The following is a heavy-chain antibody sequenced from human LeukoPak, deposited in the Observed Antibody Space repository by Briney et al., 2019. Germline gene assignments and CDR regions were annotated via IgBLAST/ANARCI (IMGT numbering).Heavy chain of an antibody. D-gene: IGHD6-19*01. Sequence: PSETLSLTCTVSGGSISSYYWSWIRQPPGKGLEWIGYIYYSGSTNYNPSLKSRVTISVDTSKNQFSLKLSSVTAADTAVYYCARGAQWLVEYYFDYWGQGTLATVSS. CDR3: ARGAQWLVEYYFDY. CDR2: IYYSGST. J-gene: IGHJ4*02. CDR1: GGSISSYY. V-gene: IGHV4-59*01.